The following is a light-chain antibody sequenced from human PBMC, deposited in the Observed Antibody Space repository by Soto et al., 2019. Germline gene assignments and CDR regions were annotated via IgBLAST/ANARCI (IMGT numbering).Light chain of an antibody. CDR1: SXDVGGYKY. J-gene: IGLJ1*01. V-gene: IGLV2-14*01. CDR2: EVS. CDR3: SSYSSSSTLYV. Sequence: QSALTQPASVSGSPGQSITISCTGTSXDVGGYKYVSWYQQRPGKAPQLIIYEVSNRPSGISNRFSGSKSGNTASLTISGLQAEDEADYYCSSYSSSSTLYVLGSGTKVTVL.